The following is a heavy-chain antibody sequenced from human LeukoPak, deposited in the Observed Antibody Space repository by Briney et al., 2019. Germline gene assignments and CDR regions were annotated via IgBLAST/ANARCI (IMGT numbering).Heavy chain of an antibody. CDR1: GYTSTSYY. V-gene: IGHV1-46*01. CDR3: ARNRETIFGVVIIPVYYYYYGMDV. CDR2: INPSGGST. Sequence: ASVKVSCKASGYTSTSYYMHWVRQAPGQGLEWMGIINPSGGSTSYAQKFQGRVTMTRDTSTSTVYMELSSLRSEDTAVYYCARNRETIFGVVIIPVYYYYYGMDVWGQGTTVTVSS. D-gene: IGHD3-3*01. J-gene: IGHJ6*02.